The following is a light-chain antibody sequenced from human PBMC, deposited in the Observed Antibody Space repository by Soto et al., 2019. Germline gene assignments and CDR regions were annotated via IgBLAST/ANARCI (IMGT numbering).Light chain of an antibody. V-gene: IGKV1-39*01. Sequence: DIQLTQSPSSLSASVGDKVTITCLASQSIRSYLNWVQQKPGKAPKLLIYDASSLQTGVPSRFSGSGSGTDFSLTISSLQPEDFATYYCQQSYSTPPWTFGQGTKVDIK. CDR1: QSIRSY. CDR3: QQSYSTPPWT. J-gene: IGKJ1*01. CDR2: DAS.